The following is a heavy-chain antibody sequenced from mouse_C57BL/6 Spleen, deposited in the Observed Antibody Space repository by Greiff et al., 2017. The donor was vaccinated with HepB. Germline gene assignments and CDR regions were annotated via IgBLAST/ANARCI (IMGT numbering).Heavy chain of an antibody. D-gene: IGHD1-2*01. CDR1: GFTFTDYY. V-gene: IGHV7-3*01. CDR3: ARYPGGTAGAMDY. J-gene: IGHJ4*01. Sequence: DVKLVESGGGLVQPGGSLSLSCAASGFTFTDYYMSWVRQPPGKALEWLGFIRNKANGYTTEYSASVKGRFTISRDNSQSILYLQMNALRAEDSATYDCARYPGGTAGAMDYWGQGTSVTVSS. CDR2: IRNKANGYTT.